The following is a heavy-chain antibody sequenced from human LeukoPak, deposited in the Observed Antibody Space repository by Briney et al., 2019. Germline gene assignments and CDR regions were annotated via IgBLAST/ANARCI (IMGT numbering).Heavy chain of an antibody. CDR3: ARDRRGWYLRPDAFDI. J-gene: IGHJ3*02. Sequence: GGSLRLSCTASGFTFGDYAMSWFRQAPGKGLEWVGFIRSKAYGGTTEYAASVKGRFTISRDDSKSIAYLQMNSLKTEDTAVYYCARDRRGWYLRPDAFDIWGQGTMVTVSS. V-gene: IGHV3-49*03. D-gene: IGHD6-19*01. CDR2: IRSKAYGGTT. CDR1: GFTFGDYA.